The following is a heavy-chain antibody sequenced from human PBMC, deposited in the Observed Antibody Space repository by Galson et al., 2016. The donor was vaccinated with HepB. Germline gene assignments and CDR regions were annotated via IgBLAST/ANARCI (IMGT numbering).Heavy chain of an antibody. V-gene: IGHV3-30*18. Sequence: SLRLSCAASGFTFSSYGIHWVRQAPGKGLEWVAVTTYDGSNEYYADSVKGRFTVSRDNSKNTVYLQINSLRPEDAAVYYCAKGNGYYDSSGYFLFDYWGQGTPVTVSS. D-gene: IGHD3-22*01. CDR1: GFTFSSYG. J-gene: IGHJ4*02. CDR2: TTYDGSNE. CDR3: AKGNGYYDSSGYFLFDY.